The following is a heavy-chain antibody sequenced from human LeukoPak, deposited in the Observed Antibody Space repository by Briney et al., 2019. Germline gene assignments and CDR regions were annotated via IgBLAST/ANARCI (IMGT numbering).Heavy chain of an antibody. D-gene: IGHD6-13*01. V-gene: IGHV3-23*01. Sequence: PGGSLRLSCAASGFTVSSNFMSWVRQAPGKGLEWVSGITGSGDTTFCADSVKGRFTISRDNSKNMLYLQMHSLRVEDTAVYYCVKDYSTIPAAANPLFDYWGQGALVTVSS. J-gene: IGHJ4*02. CDR2: ITGSGDTT. CDR3: VKDYSTIPAAANPLFDY. CDR1: GFTVSSNF.